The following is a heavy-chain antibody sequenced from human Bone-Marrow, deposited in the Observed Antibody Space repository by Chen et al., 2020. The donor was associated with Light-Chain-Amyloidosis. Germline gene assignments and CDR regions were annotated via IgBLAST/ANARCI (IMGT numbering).Heavy chain of an antibody. D-gene: IGHD6-6*01. Sequence: GLVKPGGSLRLSCAASGFTFSSYTMNWVRQAPGEGLEWVSSIDSSGTYINYADSTRGRFSISRDNAKNSLYLQITSLRAEDTAVYYCARDQVEYKFFYYMDVWGKGTTVTVSS. CDR1: GFTFSSYT. CDR3: ARDQVEYKFFYYMDV. V-gene: IGHV3-21*06. J-gene: IGHJ6*03. CDR2: IDSSGTYI.